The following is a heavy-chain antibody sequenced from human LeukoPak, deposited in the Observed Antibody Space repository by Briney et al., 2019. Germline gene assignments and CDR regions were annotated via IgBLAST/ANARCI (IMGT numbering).Heavy chain of an antibody. Sequence: SETLSLTCIVSGGSISSYYWGWIRQPAGKGLEWTGRIDTSGSTKYNPSLKSRVSMSMDTSKSQLSLRLTSVTAADTAVYYCVAYSDSWFEHWGQGALVTVSS. J-gene: IGHJ5*02. CDR2: IDTSGST. CDR1: GGSISSYY. CDR3: VAYSDSWFEH. V-gene: IGHV4-4*07. D-gene: IGHD3-16*01.